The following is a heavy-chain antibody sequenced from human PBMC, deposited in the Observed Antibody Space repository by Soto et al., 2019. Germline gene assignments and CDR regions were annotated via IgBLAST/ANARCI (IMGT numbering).Heavy chain of an antibody. CDR2: ITHAGRP. J-gene: IGHJ4*02. V-gene: IGHV4-34*01. CDR1: GGSFSGYH. D-gene: IGHD4-17*01. CDR3: ARIPGSDYSDPHDY. Sequence: QVQLQQWGAGLLKPSETLSLTCAVYGGSFSGYHWPWIRQPPGRGLDWIGEITHAGRPNYSPSLKSRVTISVDTSKNQFSLDLKSVTAADTAVYYCARIPGSDYSDPHDYWAQGTLVTVSS.